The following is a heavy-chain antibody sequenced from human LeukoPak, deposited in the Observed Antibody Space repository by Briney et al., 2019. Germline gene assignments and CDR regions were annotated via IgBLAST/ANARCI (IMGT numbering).Heavy chain of an antibody. CDR1: GFTFDDYA. Sequence: PGGSLRLSCAASGFTFDDYAMHWVRQAPGKGLEWVSGISWNSGSIGYADSVKGRFTISRDNSKNTLYLQMNSLRAEDTAVYYCAKDVRIAARRTYYMDVWGKGTTVTVSS. D-gene: IGHD6-6*01. V-gene: IGHV3-9*01. CDR3: AKDVRIAARRTYYMDV. J-gene: IGHJ6*03. CDR2: ISWNSGSI.